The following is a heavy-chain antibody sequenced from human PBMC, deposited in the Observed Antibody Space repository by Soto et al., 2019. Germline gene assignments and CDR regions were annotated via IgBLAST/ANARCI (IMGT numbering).Heavy chain of an antibody. CDR3: AKTFFGATVTRKHAFDI. CDR2: ISGSGGST. D-gene: IGHD4-17*01. J-gene: IGHJ3*02. Sequence: LSLTCAASGFTFSSYAMSWVRQAPGKGLEWVSAISGSGGSTYYADSVKGRFTISRDNSKNTLYLQMNSLRAEDTAVYYCAKTFFGATVTRKHAFDIWGQGTMVTVSS. V-gene: IGHV3-23*01. CDR1: GFTFSSYA.